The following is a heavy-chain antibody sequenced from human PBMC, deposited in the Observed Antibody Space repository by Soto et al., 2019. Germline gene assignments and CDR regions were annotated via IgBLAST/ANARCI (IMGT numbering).Heavy chain of an antibody. CDR3: ARGRRQQQLVRLYYFDY. J-gene: IGHJ4*02. D-gene: IGHD6-13*01. CDR2: INHSGST. CDR1: GGSFSGYY. Sequence: SETLSLTCAVYGGSFSGYYWSWIRQPPGKGLEWIGEINHSGSTNYNPSLKSRVTISVDTSKNQFSLKLSSVTAADTAVYYCARGRRQQQLVRLYYFDYWGQGTLVTVYS. V-gene: IGHV4-34*01.